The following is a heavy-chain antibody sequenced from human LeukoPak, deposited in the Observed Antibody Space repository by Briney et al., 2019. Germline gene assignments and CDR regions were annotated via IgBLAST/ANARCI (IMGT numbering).Heavy chain of an antibody. J-gene: IGHJ4*02. V-gene: IGHV4-30-2*01. CDR1: GGSISSGGYS. D-gene: IGHD3-10*01. CDR3: ARYTYYYGSGSYYREYYFDY. CDR2: IYHSGST. Sequence: SSQTLSLTCAVSGGSISSGGYSWSWLRQPPGKGLEWIGYIYHSGSTYYNPSLKSRVTISVDRSKNQFSLQLSSVTAADTAVYYCARYTYYYGSGSYYREYYFDYWGQGTLVTVSS.